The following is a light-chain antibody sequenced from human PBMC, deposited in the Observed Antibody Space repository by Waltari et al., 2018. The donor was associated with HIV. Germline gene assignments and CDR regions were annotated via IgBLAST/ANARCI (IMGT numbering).Light chain of an antibody. CDR1: SSAVARYPH. V-gene: IGLV2-14*01. J-gene: IGLJ1*01. Sequence: SPLPQPASVSASPRLSISIPCTVASSAVARYPHVTWYQQYPGTAPQLIIHEVSSRPSGVSNRFSASKSGNTASLTISGLLAEDEADYYCCSYTSSDSYVFGTGTKVTVL. CDR3: CSYTSSDSYV. CDR2: EVS.